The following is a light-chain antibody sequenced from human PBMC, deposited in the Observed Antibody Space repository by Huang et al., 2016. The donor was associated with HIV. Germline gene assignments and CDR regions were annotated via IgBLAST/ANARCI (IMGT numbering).Light chain of an antibody. CDR3: LHYDNWPPYT. J-gene: IGKJ2*01. V-gene: IGKV3-15*01. CDR1: QNVRSS. Sequence: EIVLTQSPAILSVSPGERATLSCRASQNVRSSFAWYQQKPGQAPRLLIYGASTRPTGIPARFSGSGSETEFTLTISSLQSEDFAVYYCLHYDNWPPYTFGQGTKVEIK. CDR2: GAS.